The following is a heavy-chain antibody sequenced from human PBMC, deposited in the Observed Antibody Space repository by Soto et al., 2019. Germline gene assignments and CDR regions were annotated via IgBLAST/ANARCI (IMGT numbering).Heavy chain of an antibody. Sequence: EVQLLESGGGLVQPGGSLRLSCAASGFSFSTYAMSWVRQAPGKGLEWVSGISAGGGNTYYADSVRGRFTISRDNSKNTLDLQMSSLRAEDTALYYCAKHTEYQLLSWFAPWGQGTLVTVSS. V-gene: IGHV3-23*01. J-gene: IGHJ5*02. CDR1: GFSFSTYA. CDR3: AKHTEYQLLSWFAP. CDR2: ISAGGGNT. D-gene: IGHD2-2*01.